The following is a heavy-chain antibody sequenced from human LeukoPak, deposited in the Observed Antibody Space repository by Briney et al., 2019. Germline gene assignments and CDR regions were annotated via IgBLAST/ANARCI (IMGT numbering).Heavy chain of an antibody. CDR1: GGSIRSYY. CDR2: VYYSGSS. D-gene: IGHD6-19*01. Sequence: SETLSLTCTVSGGSIRSYYWSWIRQPPGKGLEWIGYVYYSGSSNYNPSLKSRVTISVDTSKNQFSLKLSSVTAADTAVYYCATSKRRIAVAGLYYFDYWGQGTLITVSS. J-gene: IGHJ4*02. CDR3: ATSKRRIAVAGLYYFDY. V-gene: IGHV4-59*01.